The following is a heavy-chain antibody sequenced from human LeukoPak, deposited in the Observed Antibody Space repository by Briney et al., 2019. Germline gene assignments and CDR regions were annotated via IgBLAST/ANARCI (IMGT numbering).Heavy chain of an antibody. Sequence: PGGSLRLSCAASGFTFSSYSMNWVRQAPGKGLKWVSYISSSSSTIYYADSVKGRFTISRDNAKNSLYLQMNSLRAEDTAVYYCAKDLANDTLVRGVIPYWGQGTLVTVSS. D-gene: IGHD3-10*01. J-gene: IGHJ4*02. CDR3: AKDLANDTLVRGVIPY. V-gene: IGHV3-48*04. CDR1: GFTFSSYS. CDR2: ISSSSSTI.